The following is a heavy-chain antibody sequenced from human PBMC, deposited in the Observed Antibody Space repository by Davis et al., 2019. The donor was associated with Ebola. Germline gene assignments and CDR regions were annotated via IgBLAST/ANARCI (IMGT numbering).Heavy chain of an antibody. V-gene: IGHV3-23*01. Sequence: GESLKISCAASGFTFSSYAMSWVRQAPGKGLEWVSAISGSGGSTYYADSVKGRLTISRDNSKNTLYLQMNSLRAEDTAVYYCAKDNTGQLLVGWDYWGQGTLVTVSS. D-gene: IGHD6-13*01. CDR1: GFTFSSYA. CDR3: AKDNTGQLLVGWDY. J-gene: IGHJ4*02. CDR2: ISGSGGST.